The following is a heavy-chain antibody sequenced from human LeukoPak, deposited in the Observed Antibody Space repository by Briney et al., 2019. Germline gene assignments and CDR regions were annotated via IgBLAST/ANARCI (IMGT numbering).Heavy chain of an antibody. CDR1: GFTFSSYG. Sequence: GRSLRLSCAASGFTFSSYGMHWVRQAPGKGLEWVAVISYDGSNKYYAGSVKGRFTISRDNSKNTLYLQMNSLRAEDTAVYYCAKDGAAAGQDYYYYGMDVWGQGTTVTVSS. D-gene: IGHD6-13*01. CDR2: ISYDGSNK. CDR3: AKDGAAAGQDYYYYGMDV. J-gene: IGHJ6*02. V-gene: IGHV3-30*18.